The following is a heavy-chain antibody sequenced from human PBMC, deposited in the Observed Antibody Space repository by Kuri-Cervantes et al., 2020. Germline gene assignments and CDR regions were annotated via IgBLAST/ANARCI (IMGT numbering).Heavy chain of an antibody. V-gene: IGHV3-7*01. Sequence: GESLKISCAASGFTFSSYWMSWVRQAPGKGLEWVANIKQDGSEKYYADSVKGRFTISRDNSKNTLYLQMNSLRAEDTAVYYCAKGGAARPYYYGMDVWGQGTTVTVSS. D-gene: IGHD6-6*01. CDR2: IKQDGSEK. CDR1: GFTFSSYW. J-gene: IGHJ6*02. CDR3: AKGGAARPYYYGMDV.